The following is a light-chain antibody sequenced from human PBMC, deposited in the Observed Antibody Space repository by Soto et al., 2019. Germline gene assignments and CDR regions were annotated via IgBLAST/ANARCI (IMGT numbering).Light chain of an antibody. Sequence: DTQMTQSPSTLSASVGDRVTITCRASQSISSWLAWYQQKPGKAHKLLIYKASSLESGVPSRFSGSGSGTEFTLTISSLQPDDFATYYCQQYYNYLWTFRQGTKVEIK. CDR2: KAS. CDR3: QQYYNYLWT. J-gene: IGKJ1*01. V-gene: IGKV1-5*03. CDR1: QSISSW.